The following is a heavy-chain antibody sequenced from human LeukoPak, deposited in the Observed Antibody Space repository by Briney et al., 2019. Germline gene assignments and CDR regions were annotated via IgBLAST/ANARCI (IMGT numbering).Heavy chain of an antibody. CDR3: ARDRSTQRDDAFDI. CDR2: ISSSGSTI. J-gene: IGHJ3*02. Sequence: GGSLRLSCAASGFTFSDYYMSWIRQAPGKGLEWVSYISSSGSTIYYADSVKGRFTISRDNAKNSLYLQMNSLRAEDTAVYYCARDRSTQRDDAFDIWGQGTMVTVSS. V-gene: IGHV3-11*04. CDR1: GFTFSDYY.